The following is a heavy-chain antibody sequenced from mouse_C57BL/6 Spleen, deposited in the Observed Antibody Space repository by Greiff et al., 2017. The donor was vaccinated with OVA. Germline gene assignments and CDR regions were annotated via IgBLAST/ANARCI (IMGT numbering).Heavy chain of an antibody. CDR1: GYTFTSYD. D-gene: IGHD2-1*01. J-gene: IGHJ3*01. Sequence: QVQLQQSGPELVKPGASVKLSCKASGYTFTSYDINWVKQRPGQGLEWIGWSSPRDGSTKYNEKFKGKATLTVDTSSSTAYMELHSLTSEDSAVYFCARWNGNYASWFAYWGQGTLVTVSA. CDR3: ARWNGNYASWFAY. CDR2: SSPRDGST. V-gene: IGHV1-85*01.